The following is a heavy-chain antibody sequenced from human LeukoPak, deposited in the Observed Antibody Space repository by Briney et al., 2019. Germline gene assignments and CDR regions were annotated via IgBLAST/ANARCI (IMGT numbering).Heavy chain of an antibody. J-gene: IGHJ4*02. CDR3: AKGSLGSWYYFDH. V-gene: IGHV3-7*03. CDR1: GFTFTSYW. CDR2: INKDGSDK. Sequence: PGGSLRLSCAVSGFTFTSYWMSWVRQAPGKGLEWVANINKDGSDKYYVDSVKGRFTISGDNAKNTLYLQMSSLRAEDTAVYYCAKGSLGSWYYFDHWGQGTLVTVSS. D-gene: IGHD6-13*01.